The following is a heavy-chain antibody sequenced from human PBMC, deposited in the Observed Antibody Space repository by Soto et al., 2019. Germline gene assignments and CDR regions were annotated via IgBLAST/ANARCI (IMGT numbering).Heavy chain of an antibody. V-gene: IGHV4-59*01. Sequence: SETLSLTCTVSGGPISSYYWSWIRQPPGKGLEWIGYIYYSGSTNYNPSLKSRVTISVDTSKNQFSLKLSSVTAADTAVYYCARAMYSSSHFDYWGEGTLVTGSS. CDR1: GGPISSYY. CDR2: IYYSGST. CDR3: ARAMYSSSHFDY. J-gene: IGHJ4*02. D-gene: IGHD6-6*01.